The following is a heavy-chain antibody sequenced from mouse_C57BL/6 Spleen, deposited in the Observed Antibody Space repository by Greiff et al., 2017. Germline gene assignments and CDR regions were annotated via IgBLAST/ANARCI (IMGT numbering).Heavy chain of an antibody. D-gene: IGHD1-1*01. CDR2: INYDGSST. Sequence: EVKVVESEGGLVQPGSSMKLSCTASGFTFSDYYMAWVRQVPEKGLEWVANINYDGSSTYYLDSLKSRFIISRDNAKNILYLQMSSLKSEDTATYYCARAPYYGSSPWYAMDYWGQGTSVTVSS. CDR3: ARAPYYGSSPWYAMDY. V-gene: IGHV5-16*01. CDR1: GFTFSDYY. J-gene: IGHJ4*01.